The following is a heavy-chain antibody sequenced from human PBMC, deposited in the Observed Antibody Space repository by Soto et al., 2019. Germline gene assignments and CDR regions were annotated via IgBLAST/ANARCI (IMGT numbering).Heavy chain of an antibody. Sequence: GESLKISCKGSGYRFASYRIAWVRQMPGKGLEWRGIIDPINSNIRYSPSFQGHVTISADKSISTAYLHWSSLKASDTAIYYCARSSFDNFDYWGHGTLVTVSS. CDR3: ARSSFDNFDY. D-gene: IGHD3-9*01. CDR2: IDPINSNI. V-gene: IGHV5-51*01. CDR1: GYRFASYR. J-gene: IGHJ4*01.